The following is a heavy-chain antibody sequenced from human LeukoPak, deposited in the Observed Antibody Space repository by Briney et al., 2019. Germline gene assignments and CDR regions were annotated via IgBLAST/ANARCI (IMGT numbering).Heavy chain of an antibody. CDR3: ARDLYCSSTSCYGGRGYYYYYMDV. V-gene: IGHV4-61*02. D-gene: IGHD2-2*01. Sequence: SETLSLTCTVSGGSISSGSYYWSWIRQPAGKGLEWIGRIYTSGSTNYNPSLKSRVTISVDTSKNQFSLKLSSVTAADTAVYYCARDLYCSSTSCYGGRGYYYYYMDVWGKGTTVTISS. CDR1: GGSISSGSYY. CDR2: IYTSGST. J-gene: IGHJ6*03.